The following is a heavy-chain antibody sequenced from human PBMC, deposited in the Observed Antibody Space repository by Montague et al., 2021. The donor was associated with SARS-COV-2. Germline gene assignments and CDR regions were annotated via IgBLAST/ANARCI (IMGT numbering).Heavy chain of an antibody. CDR2: VYYSGYT. CDR3: ARRRLREDYFDF. CDR1: GDSVSSSDHY. D-gene: IGHD4-17*01. J-gene: IGHJ4*02. Sequence: SETLSLTCTVSGDSVSSSDHYWGWIRQPPGKGLEWLGIVYYSGYTYYXPSFKGRVTISIDASKNRFSLKLNSLTATDTAIYHCARRRLREDYFDFWGQGTLLTVSS. V-gene: IGHV4-39*01.